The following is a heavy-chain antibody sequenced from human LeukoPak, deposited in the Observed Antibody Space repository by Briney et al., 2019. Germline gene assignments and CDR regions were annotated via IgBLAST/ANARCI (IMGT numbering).Heavy chain of an antibody. CDR3: AGSGTGRYCSSTSYQRGDWFDP. J-gene: IGHJ5*02. CDR2: INNSGST. CDR1: GGSFSGYN. D-gene: IGHD2-2*01. V-gene: IGHV4-34*01. Sequence: SGTLSLTCAVYGGSFSGYNWSWIRQPPGKGLEWIGEINNSGSTNYNPTLKSRVNIAVDTSKNQFSLKLSSVTAADTAVYYCAGSGTGRYCSSTSYQRGDWFDPWGQGTLVTVSS.